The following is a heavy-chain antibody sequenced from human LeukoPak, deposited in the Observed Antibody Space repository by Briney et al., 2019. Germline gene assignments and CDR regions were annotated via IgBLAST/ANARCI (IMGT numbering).Heavy chain of an antibody. CDR3: ARQLRYSFDAFDI. CDR2: FYPGDFDT. D-gene: IGHD3-9*01. Sequence: GESLQISFKGSGYRFANYWIGWVRRMPGKGLEWMGIFYPGDFDTRYSPSFQGQVTISADPSISTAYLQWSSLKASDTAMYYCARQLRYSFDAFDIWGQGTMVTVSS. V-gene: IGHV5-51*01. J-gene: IGHJ3*02. CDR1: GYRFANYW.